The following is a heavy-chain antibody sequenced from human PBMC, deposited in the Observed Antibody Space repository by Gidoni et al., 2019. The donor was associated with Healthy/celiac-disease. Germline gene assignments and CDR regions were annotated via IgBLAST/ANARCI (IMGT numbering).Heavy chain of an antibody. Sequence: QVQLVQSGAEVKNPGAPVKVSCKSSGYTGTSYYMHWARPEPGQGLEWMGLINPSGGSTSYAQRFQGRVTMTRDTSTNTGYMELSSLRSEDPAVYYCARGGPTVRGVIDYWGQGTLVTVSS. CDR3: ARGGPTVRGVIDY. J-gene: IGHJ4*02. CDR1: GYTGTSYY. CDR2: INPSGGST. V-gene: IGHV1-46*03. D-gene: IGHD3-10*01.